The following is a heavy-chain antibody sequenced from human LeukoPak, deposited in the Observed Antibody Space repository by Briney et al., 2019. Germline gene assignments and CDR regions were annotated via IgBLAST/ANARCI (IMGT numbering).Heavy chain of an antibody. CDR3: ARSPGYSSGWLEYYFDY. V-gene: IGHV3-21*01. J-gene: IGHJ4*02. D-gene: IGHD6-19*01. CDR1: GFTFSSYS. Sequence: PGGSLRLSCAASGFTFSSYSMNWVRQAPGKGLEWVSSISSSSSYIYYADSVKGRFTISRDNAKSSLYLQMNSLRAEDTAVYYCARSPGYSSGWLEYYFDYWGQGTLVTVSS. CDR2: ISSSSSYI.